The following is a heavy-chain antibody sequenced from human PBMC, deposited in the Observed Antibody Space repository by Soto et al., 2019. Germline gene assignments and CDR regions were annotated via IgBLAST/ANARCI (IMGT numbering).Heavy chain of an antibody. V-gene: IGHV3-23*01. CDR2: ATVTGGST. D-gene: IGHD3-10*01. Sequence: PGGSLRLSCAASAISFNTYGVTWVRQAPGKGLEWVSTATVTGGSTYYADSVKGRFTISRDRSNYTVSLLLNSLRVEDTAIYYCARQRSPEGWFDPWGQGTLVTVSS. CDR3: ARQRSPEGWFDP. CDR1: AISFNTYG. J-gene: IGHJ5*02.